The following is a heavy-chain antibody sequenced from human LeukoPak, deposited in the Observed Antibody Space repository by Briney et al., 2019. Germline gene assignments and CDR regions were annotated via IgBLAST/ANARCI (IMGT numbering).Heavy chain of an antibody. CDR2: ISWDGGST. CDR3: AKEGVIAARPIIDY. V-gene: IGHV3-43*01. D-gene: IGHD6-6*01. Sequence: GGSLRLSCAASGFTFDDYTMHWVRQAPGKGLEWVSLISWDGGSTYYADSVKGRFTISRDDSKNSLYLQMNSLRTEDTALYYCAKEGVIAARPIIDYWGQGTLVTVSS. J-gene: IGHJ4*02. CDR1: GFTFDDYT.